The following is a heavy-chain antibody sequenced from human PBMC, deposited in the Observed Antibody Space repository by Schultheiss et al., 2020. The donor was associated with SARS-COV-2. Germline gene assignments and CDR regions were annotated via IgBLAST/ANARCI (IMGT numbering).Heavy chain of an antibody. CDR1: GFTFSGSA. CDR2: ISSSSSYI. CDR3: AKDCRVYGDYVCY. Sequence: GGSLRLSCAASGFTFSGSAMHWVRQAPGKGLEWVSSISSSSSYIYYADSVKGRFTISRDNSKNTLYLQMNSLRAEDTAVYYCAKDCRVYGDYVCYWGQGTLVTVSS. V-gene: IGHV3-21*04. D-gene: IGHD4-17*01. J-gene: IGHJ4*02.